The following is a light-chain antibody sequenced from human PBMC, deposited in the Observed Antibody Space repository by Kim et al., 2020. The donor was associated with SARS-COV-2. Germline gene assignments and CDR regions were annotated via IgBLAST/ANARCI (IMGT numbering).Light chain of an antibody. J-gene: IGKJ2*01. CDR3: QQYKSNPYT. CDR2: DAS. CDR1: KYLATW. V-gene: IGKV1-5*01. Sequence: DIQMTQYPSPLPASRGDTVSIPCRASKYLATWGTWYQQKPGMAPKVLMYDASKLKIGVPSRFSGSGSGPEFTLTITSLQPDDFATYYGQQYKSNPYTFGQGTKLEIK.